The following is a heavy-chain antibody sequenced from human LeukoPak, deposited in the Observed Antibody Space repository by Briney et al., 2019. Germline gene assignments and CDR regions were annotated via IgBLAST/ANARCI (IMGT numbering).Heavy chain of an antibody. CDR2: ISYDGNNK. CDR3: ARGDVWSGYYMYYFDY. D-gene: IGHD3-3*01. V-gene: IGHV3-30-3*01. CDR1: EFTFSNYA. Sequence: GGSLRLSCVASEFTFSNYAMHWVRQAPVKGLEWLAVISYDGNNKFYADSVKGRFTISRDNSMNTLYLQMNSLRDEDTAVYYCARGDVWSGYYMYYFDYWGQGTLVTVSS. J-gene: IGHJ4*02.